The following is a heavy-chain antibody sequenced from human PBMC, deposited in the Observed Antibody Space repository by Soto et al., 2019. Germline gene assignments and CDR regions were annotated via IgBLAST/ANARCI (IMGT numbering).Heavy chain of an antibody. CDR2: FSVTGGGT. V-gene: IGHV3-23*01. CDR3: AKVGGVGGYYFDY. CDR1: GFPFSSYA. J-gene: IGHJ4*02. Sequence: GGSLRLSCAASGFPFSSYAMSWVRQAPGKGLEWVSDFSVTGGGTFYADSVKGRFTISRDNSKNTLYLQMNSLRAEDTALYYCAKVGGVGGYYFDYWGQGTLVTVSS. D-gene: IGHD3-16*01.